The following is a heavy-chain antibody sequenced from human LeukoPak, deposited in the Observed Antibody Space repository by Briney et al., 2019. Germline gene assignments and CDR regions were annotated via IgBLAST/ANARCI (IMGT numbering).Heavy chain of an antibody. CDR3: AGTIVVVPAAIPPPLDY. V-gene: IGHV4-39*01. CDR1: GGSISSSSYY. D-gene: IGHD2-2*02. CDR2: IYYSGST. Sequence: ASETLSLTCTVSGGSISSSSYYWGWIRQPPGKGLEWIGSIYYSGSTYYNPSLKSRVTISVDTSKNQFSLKLSSVTAADTAVYYCAGTIVVVPAAIPPPLDYWGQGTLVTVSS. J-gene: IGHJ4*02.